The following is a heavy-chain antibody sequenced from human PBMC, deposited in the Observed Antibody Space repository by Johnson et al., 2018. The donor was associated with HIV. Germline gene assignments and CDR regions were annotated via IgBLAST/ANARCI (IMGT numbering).Heavy chain of an antibody. CDR2: ISNADSTI. CDR1: GFTFSAYY. V-gene: IGHV3-11*04. J-gene: IGHJ3*02. CDR3: ERGIVGGNYAQRDAFDI. D-gene: IGHD4-23*01. Sequence: QVQLVESGGGVVRPGGSLRLSCAASGFTFSAYYMSWIRQAPGKGLDWVSYISNADSTIYYADSVKGRFTISRDNAKNSLYLQMHSLRAEDTALYYCERGIVGGNYAQRDAFDIWGQGTMVTVSS.